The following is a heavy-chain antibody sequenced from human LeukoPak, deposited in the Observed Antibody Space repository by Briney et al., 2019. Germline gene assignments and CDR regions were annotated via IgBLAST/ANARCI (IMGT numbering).Heavy chain of an antibody. J-gene: IGHJ4*02. Sequence: GGSLRLSCAASGFTFSSYGMHWDRQAPGKGLEWVAVIWYDGSNKYYADSVKGRFTISRDNSKNTLYLQMNSLRAEDTAVYYCARAWLRGYYFDYWGQGTLVTVSS. CDR3: ARAWLRGYYFDY. D-gene: IGHD5-12*01. V-gene: IGHV3-33*01. CDR2: IWYDGSNK. CDR1: GFTFSSYG.